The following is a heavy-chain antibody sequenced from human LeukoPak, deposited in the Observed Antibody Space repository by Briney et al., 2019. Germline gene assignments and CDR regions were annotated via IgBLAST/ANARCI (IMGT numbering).Heavy chain of an antibody. CDR1: GGSISSSSYY. Sequence: SETLSLTCTVSGGSISSSSYYWSWIRQPPGKGLEWIGEINHSGSTNYNPSLKSRVTISVDTSKNQFSLKLSSVTAADTAAYFCARENWRSKSIDFDSWGQGTLVTVSS. D-gene: IGHD6-6*01. CDR3: ARENWRSKSIDFDS. CDR2: INHSGST. J-gene: IGHJ4*02. V-gene: IGHV4-39*07.